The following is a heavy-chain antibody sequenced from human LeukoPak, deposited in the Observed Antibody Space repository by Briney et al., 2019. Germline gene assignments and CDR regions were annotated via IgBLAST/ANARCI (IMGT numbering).Heavy chain of an antibody. CDR3: ARDGPQRYSGYFDY. D-gene: IGHD5-12*01. CDR1: GFTFSDYS. CDR2: ISSSGSTK. J-gene: IGHJ4*02. V-gene: IGHV3-48*02. Sequence: GGSLRLSCAAAGFTFSDYSMNWVRQAPEKGLEWISYISSSGSTKYYADSVKGRFTISRDPAKNSLHLQMTTLRDDDTAVYYCARDGPQRYSGYFDYWGQGAPVTVS.